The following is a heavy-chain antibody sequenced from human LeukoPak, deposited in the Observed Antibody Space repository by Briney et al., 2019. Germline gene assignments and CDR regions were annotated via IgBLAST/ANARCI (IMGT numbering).Heavy chain of an antibody. CDR1: GFTVSSNY. J-gene: IGHJ5*02. Sequence: GGSLRLSCAASGFTVSSNYMSWVRQAPGKGLEWVSVIYSGGSTYYADSVKGRFTISRDNSKNTLYLQMNSLRAEDTAVYYCARGQLGPKYSSSSFDPWGQGTLVTASS. CDR3: ARGQLGPKYSSSSFDP. V-gene: IGHV3-53*01. D-gene: IGHD6-6*01. CDR2: IYSGGST.